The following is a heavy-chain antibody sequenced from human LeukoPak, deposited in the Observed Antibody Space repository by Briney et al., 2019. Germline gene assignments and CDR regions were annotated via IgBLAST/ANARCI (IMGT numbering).Heavy chain of an antibody. CDR1: GFTFSSYG. CDR2: IWYDGSNK. Sequence: GRSLRLSCAASGFTFSSYGMHWVRQAPGKGLEWVAVIWYDGSNKYYADSVKGRFTISRDNSKNTLYLQMNSLRAEDTAVYYCAKRAAMAKGGYYYYYMDVWGKGTTVTVSS. V-gene: IGHV3-33*06. D-gene: IGHD5-18*01. CDR3: AKRAAMAKGGYYYYYMDV. J-gene: IGHJ6*03.